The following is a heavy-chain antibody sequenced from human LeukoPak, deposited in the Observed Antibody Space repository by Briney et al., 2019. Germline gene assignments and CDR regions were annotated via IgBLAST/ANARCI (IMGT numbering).Heavy chain of an antibody. CDR2: IIPIFGTA. CDR1: GGTFSSYA. J-gene: IGHJ4*02. V-gene: IGHV1-69*05. Sequence: SVKVSCKASGGTFSSYAISWVRQAPGQGLEWMGGIIPIFGTANYAQKFQGRVTITTDESTSTAYMELSSLRSEDTAVYYCARSRETYYYYSSGYCLDYWGQGTLVTVSS. D-gene: IGHD3-22*01. CDR3: ARSRETYYYYSSGYCLDY.